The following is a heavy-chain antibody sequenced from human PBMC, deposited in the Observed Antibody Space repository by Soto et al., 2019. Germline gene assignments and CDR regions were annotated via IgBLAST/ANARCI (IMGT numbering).Heavy chain of an antibody. J-gene: IGHJ4*02. D-gene: IGHD6-19*01. CDR3: ARDTSIEVAVTDY. Sequence: GGSLRLSCAASGFTFSSYGMHWVRQAPGKGLEWVAVIWYDGSNKYYADSVKGRFTISRDNSKNTLYLQMNSLRAEDTAVYYYARDTSIEVAVTDYWGQGTLV. V-gene: IGHV3-33*01. CDR1: GFTFSSYG. CDR2: IWYDGSNK.